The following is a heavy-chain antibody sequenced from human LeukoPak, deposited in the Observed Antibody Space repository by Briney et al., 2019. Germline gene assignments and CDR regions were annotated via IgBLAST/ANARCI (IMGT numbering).Heavy chain of an antibody. V-gene: IGHV1-69*05. Sequence: GASVKVSCKTSGYTFISYGISWVRQAPGQGLEWMGRIIPIFGTANYAQKFQGRVTITTDESTSTAYMELSSLRSEDTAVYYCARDLPLSYFWFDPWGQGTLVTVSS. D-gene: IGHD1-26*01. CDR2: IIPIFGTA. J-gene: IGHJ5*02. CDR3: ARDLPLSYFWFDP. CDR1: GYTFISYG.